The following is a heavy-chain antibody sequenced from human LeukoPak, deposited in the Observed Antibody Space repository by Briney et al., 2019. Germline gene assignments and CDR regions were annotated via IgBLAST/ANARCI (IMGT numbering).Heavy chain of an antibody. J-gene: IGHJ4*02. CDR3: ARDQNDYGDPIDY. Sequence: SETLSLTCAVYGGSFSGYYWSWIRQPPGKGLEWIGEINHSGSTNYNPSLKSRVTISVDTSKNQFSLKLSSVTAADTAVYYCARDQNDYGDPIDYWGQGTLVTVSS. V-gene: IGHV4-34*01. CDR1: GGSFSGYY. CDR2: INHSGST. D-gene: IGHD4-17*01.